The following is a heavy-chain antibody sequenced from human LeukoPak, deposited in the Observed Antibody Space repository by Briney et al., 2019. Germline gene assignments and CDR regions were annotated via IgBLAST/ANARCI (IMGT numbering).Heavy chain of an antibody. CDR3: AKTYYYDPFDF. CDR1: GGSISNSGYY. V-gene: IGHV4-39*01. CDR2: IYYSGST. Sequence: PSETLSLTCTVSGGSISNSGYYWVWIRQPPGKGLGWIGNIYYSGSTYYNPSLKSRVTISVDTSKNQFSLKLSSVTAADTAVYYCAKTYYYDPFDFWGQGTLVTVSS. J-gene: IGHJ4*02. D-gene: IGHD3-22*01.